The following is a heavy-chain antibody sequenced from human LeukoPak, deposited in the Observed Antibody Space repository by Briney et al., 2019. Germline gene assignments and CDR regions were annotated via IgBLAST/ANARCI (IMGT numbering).Heavy chain of an antibody. D-gene: IGHD3-16*01. CDR3: VKGGLGGTTTFDY. J-gene: IGHJ4*02. V-gene: IGHV3-9*01. CDR1: GFTFCDYD. Sequence: PGGSLRLSCAASGFTFCDYDMHWVRQAPGKGLEWVSGISWSSGRIDYADSVKGRFTISRDNAKNSLFLDMSSLRPEDTAFYHCVKGGLGGTTTFDYWGQGTLVTVSS. CDR2: ISWSSGRI.